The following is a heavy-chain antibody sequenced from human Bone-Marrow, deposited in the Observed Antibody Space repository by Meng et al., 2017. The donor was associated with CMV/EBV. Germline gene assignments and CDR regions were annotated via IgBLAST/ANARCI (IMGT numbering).Heavy chain of an antibody. J-gene: IGHJ4*02. Sequence: GESLKISCAASGFTFSNAWMSWVRQAPGKGLEWVGRIKSKTDGGTTDYAAPVKGRFTISRDDSKNTLYLQMNSLRAEDTAVYYCAKEVVPAAKSGSEYFDYWGQGTLVTVSS. CDR3: AKEVVPAAKSGSEYFDY. CDR2: IKSKTDGGTT. D-gene: IGHD2-2*01. V-gene: IGHV3-15*01. CDR1: GFTFSNAW.